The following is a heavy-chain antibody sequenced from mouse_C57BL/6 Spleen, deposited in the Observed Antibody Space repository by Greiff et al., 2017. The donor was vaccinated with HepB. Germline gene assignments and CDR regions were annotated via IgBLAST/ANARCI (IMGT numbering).Heavy chain of an antibody. CDR3: AREGELGREFAY. Sequence: VQLQQSGAELARPGASVKMSCKASGYTFTSYTMHWVKQRPGQGLEWIGYINPSSGYTKYNQKFKDKATLTADKSSSTAYMQLSSLTSEDSAVYYCAREGELGREFAYWGQGTLVTVSA. CDR1: GYTFTSYT. D-gene: IGHD4-1*01. V-gene: IGHV1-4*01. CDR2: INPSSGYT. J-gene: IGHJ3*01.